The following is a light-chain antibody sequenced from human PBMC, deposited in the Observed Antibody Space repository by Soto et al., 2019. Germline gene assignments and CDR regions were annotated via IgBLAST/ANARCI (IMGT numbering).Light chain of an antibody. CDR3: SSYTTSNTYV. Sequence: QSVLTQPPSASGSPGQSVTISCTGTSSDVGGYNYVSWYQQHPGKAPKLMIYDVSKRPSGVSDRFSASKSGNTASLAISGLQAEDEADYYCSSYTTSNTYVFGTGTKVTV. CDR1: SSDVGGYNY. CDR2: DVS. V-gene: IGLV2-8*01. J-gene: IGLJ1*01.